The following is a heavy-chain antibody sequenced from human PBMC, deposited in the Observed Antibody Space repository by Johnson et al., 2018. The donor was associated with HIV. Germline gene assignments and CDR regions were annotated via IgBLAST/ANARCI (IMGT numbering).Heavy chain of an antibody. Sequence: QVQLVESGGGVVQPGRSLRLSCAASGFTFSKYGMRWVRQAPGKGLEWVAVISYDGHNKYYADSVKGRFTISRDNSKNTLYLQMNSLRAEDTAVYYCARVAPAHDAFDIWGQGTMVTVSS. V-gene: IGHV3-30*03. CDR1: GFTFSKYG. CDR3: ARVAPAHDAFDI. J-gene: IGHJ3*02. D-gene: IGHD2-2*01. CDR2: ISYDGHNK.